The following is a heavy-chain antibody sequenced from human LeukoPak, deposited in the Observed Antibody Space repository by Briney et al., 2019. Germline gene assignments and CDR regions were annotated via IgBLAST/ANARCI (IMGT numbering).Heavy chain of an antibody. CDR1: GFTFSSYG. V-gene: IGHV3-33*08. CDR3: GRELDGSVDY. Sequence: GRSLRLSCAASGFTFSSYGMHWVRQAPGKGLEWVAVIWYGGSNKYYADSVKGRFTISRENAKNSLFLQMSSLRADDTAVYYCGRELDGSVDYWGQGTLVTVSS. D-gene: IGHD3-10*01. CDR2: IWYGGSNK. J-gene: IGHJ4*02.